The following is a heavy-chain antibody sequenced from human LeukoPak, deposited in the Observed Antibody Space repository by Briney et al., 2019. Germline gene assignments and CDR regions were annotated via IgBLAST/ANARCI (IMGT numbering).Heavy chain of an antibody. CDR2: IYYSGST. V-gene: IGHV4-59*08. D-gene: IGHD2-2*02. CDR1: GGSISSYY. J-gene: IGHJ5*02. Sequence: SETLSLTCTVSGGSISSYYWSWIRQPPGKGLEWIGYIYYSGSTNYNPSLKSRVTISVDTSKNQFSLKLSSVTAADTAVYYCARGYCSSTSCYIVNWFDPWGQGTLVTVSS. CDR3: ARGYCSSTSCYIVNWFDP.